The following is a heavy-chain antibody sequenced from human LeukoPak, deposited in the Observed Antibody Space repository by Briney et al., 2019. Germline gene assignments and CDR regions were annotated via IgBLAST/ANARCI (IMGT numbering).Heavy chain of an antibody. D-gene: IGHD2-2*01. V-gene: IGHV3-21*01. CDR1: GFTVSSNY. J-gene: IGHJ4*02. CDR2: ISSSSSYI. Sequence: GGSLRLSCAASGFTVSSNYMSWVRQAPGKGLEWVSSISSSSSYIYYADSVKGRFTISRDNAKNSLYLQMNSLRAEDTAVYYCARDVSNDYWGQGTLVTVSS. CDR3: ARDVSNDY.